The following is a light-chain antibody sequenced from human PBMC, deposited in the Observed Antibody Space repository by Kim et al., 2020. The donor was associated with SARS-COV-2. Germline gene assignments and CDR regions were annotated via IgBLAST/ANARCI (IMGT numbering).Light chain of an antibody. J-gene: IGKJ4*01. Sequence: SPGESATLSCRASQSVSSSYLAWYQQKPGQAPRLLIYGASSRATGIPDRFSGSGSGTDFTLTISRLGPEDFAVYYCQQYGSSPHTFGGGTKVDIK. CDR2: GAS. V-gene: IGKV3-20*01. CDR1: QSVSSSY. CDR3: QQYGSSPHT.